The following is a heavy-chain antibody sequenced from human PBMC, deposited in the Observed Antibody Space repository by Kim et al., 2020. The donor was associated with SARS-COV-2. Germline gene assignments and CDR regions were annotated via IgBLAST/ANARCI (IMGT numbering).Heavy chain of an antibody. J-gene: IGHJ4*02. V-gene: IGHV4-34*13. D-gene: IGHD3-22*01. Sequence: KHNPALKRRVTISVDTSKNQFSLKLSSVTAADMAVYYCARFRTEMYDSSDWGQGTLVTVSS. CDR3: ARFRTEMYDSSD.